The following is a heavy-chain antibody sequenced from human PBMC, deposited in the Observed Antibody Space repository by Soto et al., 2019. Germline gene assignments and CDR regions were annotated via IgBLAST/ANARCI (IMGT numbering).Heavy chain of an antibody. CDR3: AGGYGSGSYYNDGWFDP. Sequence: SETLSLTCAVYGGSFSGYYWSWIRQPPGKGLEWIGEINHSGSTNYNPSLKSRVTISVDTSKNQFSLKLSSVTAADTAVYYCAGGYGSGSYYNDGWFDPWGQGTLVTVSS. CDR2: INHSGST. V-gene: IGHV4-34*01. J-gene: IGHJ5*02. D-gene: IGHD3-10*01. CDR1: GGSFSGYY.